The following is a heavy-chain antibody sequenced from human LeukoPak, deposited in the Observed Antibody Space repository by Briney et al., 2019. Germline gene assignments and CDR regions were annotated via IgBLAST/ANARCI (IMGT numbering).Heavy chain of an antibody. J-gene: IGHJ4*02. V-gene: IGHV4-34*01. Sequence: PSETLSLTCAAYGGSFSGYYWSWIRQPPGKGLEWIGEINDSGSTNFNPSLKSRVTISVDTSKNQFSLKLSSVNAADTAVYYCARVIDYDSSGHYLGYWGQGTLVTVSS. CDR2: INDSGST. CDR1: GGSFSGYY. D-gene: IGHD3-22*01. CDR3: ARVIDYDSSGHYLGY.